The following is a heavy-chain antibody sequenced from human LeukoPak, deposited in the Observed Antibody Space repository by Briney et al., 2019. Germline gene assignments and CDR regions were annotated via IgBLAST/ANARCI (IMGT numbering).Heavy chain of an antibody. V-gene: IGHV1-2*06. J-gene: IGHJ4*02. Sequence: ASVKVSCKASGYIFTGRYMHWVRQAPGQGLEWMGRIDPNSGVTNLAQKFQGRVTMTRDTSVSTAYMELSGLGSDDTAVYYCATNPNSYGPDYWGQGTRVTVSS. CDR2: IDPNSGVT. CDR1: GYIFTGRY. D-gene: IGHD5-18*01. CDR3: ATNPNSYGPDY.